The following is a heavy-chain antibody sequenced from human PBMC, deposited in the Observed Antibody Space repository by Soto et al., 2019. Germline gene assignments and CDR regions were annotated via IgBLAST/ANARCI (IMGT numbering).Heavy chain of an antibody. Sequence: HPGGSLRLSCAASGFTFSSSWMHWARQAPGKGLVWVSRINSDGSSTSYADSVKGRFTISRDNAKNTLYLQMNSLRAEDTAVYYCAQSIYYYYGMDVWGQGTTVTVSS. CDR1: GFTFSSSW. CDR2: INSDGSST. V-gene: IGHV3-74*01. J-gene: IGHJ6*02. D-gene: IGHD3-3*01. CDR3: AQSIYYYYGMDV.